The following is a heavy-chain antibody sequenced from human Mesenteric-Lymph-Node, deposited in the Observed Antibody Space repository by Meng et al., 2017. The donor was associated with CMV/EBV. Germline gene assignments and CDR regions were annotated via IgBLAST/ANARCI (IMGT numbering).Heavy chain of an antibody. CDR3: ARGEYDFWSGYQAIDY. CDR2: ISSSSSYI. CDR1: GFTFSSYS. D-gene: IGHD3-3*01. V-gene: IGHV3-21*01. J-gene: IGHJ4*02. Sequence: GESLKISCAASGFTFSSYSMNWVRQAPGKGLEWVSSISSSSSYIYYAASVKGRFTISRDNAKNSLYLQMNSLRAEDTAVYYCARGEYDFWSGYQAIDYWGQGTLVTVSS.